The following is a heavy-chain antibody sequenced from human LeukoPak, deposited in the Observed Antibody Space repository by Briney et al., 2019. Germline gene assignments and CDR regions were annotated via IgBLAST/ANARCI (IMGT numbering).Heavy chain of an antibody. V-gene: IGHV4-59*01. J-gene: IGHJ1*01. CDR3: ARDYSDSSGYSPFQH. Sequence: AETLSLTCTVSGGSISSYNWTWIGQPPGKGLEWMGFIYYTGSTIYNPSLKSRVTISVDTSKNQFSLRLTSVTAADTAVYYCARDYSDSSGYSPFQHWGQGTLVTVSS. CDR1: GGSISSYN. CDR2: IYYTGST. D-gene: IGHD3-22*01.